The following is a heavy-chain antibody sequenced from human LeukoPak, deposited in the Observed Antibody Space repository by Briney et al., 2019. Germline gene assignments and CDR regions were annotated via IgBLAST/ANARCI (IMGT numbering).Heavy chain of an antibody. D-gene: IGHD6-19*01. V-gene: IGHV4-59*01. Sequence: PSETLSLTCAVYGGSFSGYYWSWIRQPPGKGLEWIGYIYYSGSTNYNPSLKSRVTISVDTSKNQFSLKLSSVTAADTAVYYCARGGWWFDPWGQGTLVTVSS. J-gene: IGHJ5*02. CDR3: ARGGWWFDP. CDR2: IYYSGST. CDR1: GGSFSGYY.